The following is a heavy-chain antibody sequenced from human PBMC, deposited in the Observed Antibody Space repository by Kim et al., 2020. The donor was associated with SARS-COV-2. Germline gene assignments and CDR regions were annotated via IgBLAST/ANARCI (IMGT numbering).Heavy chain of an antibody. CDR3: ARQEVPAAIDPWSDRHYYYYGMDV. CDR2: IYYSGST. CDR1: GGSISSSSYY. Sequence: SETLSLTCTVSGGSISSSSYYWGWIRQPPGKGLEWIGSIYYSGSTYYNPSLKSRVTISVDTSKNQFSLKLSSVTAADTAVYYCARQEVPAAIDPWSDRHYYYYGMDVWGQGTTVTVSS. J-gene: IGHJ6*02. V-gene: IGHV4-39*01. D-gene: IGHD2-2*01.